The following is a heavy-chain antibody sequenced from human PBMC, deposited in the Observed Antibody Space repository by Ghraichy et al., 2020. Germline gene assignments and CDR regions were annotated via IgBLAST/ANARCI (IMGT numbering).Heavy chain of an antibody. V-gene: IGHV4-34*01. CDR1: GGSFSGYY. CDR2: INHSGST. Sequence: ESLNISCAVYGGSFSGYYWSWIRQPPGKGLEWIGEINHSGSTNYNPSLKSRVTISVDTSKNQFSLKLSSVTAADTAVYYCARGGFGELKDFDYWGQGTLVTVSS. D-gene: IGHD3-10*01. J-gene: IGHJ4*02. CDR3: ARGGFGELKDFDY.